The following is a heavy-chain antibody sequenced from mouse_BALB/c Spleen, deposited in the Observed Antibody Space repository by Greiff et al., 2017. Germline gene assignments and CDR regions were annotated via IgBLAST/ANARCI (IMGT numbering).Heavy chain of an antibody. CDR1: GFSLTSYG. D-gene: IGHD2-4*01. CDR3: ARDRGDYDYDDWYFDV. Sequence: VKLMESGPGLVAPSQSLSITCTVSGFSLTSYGVHWVRQPPGKGLEWLGVIWAGGSTNYNSALMSRLSISKDNSKSQVFLKMNSLQTDDTAMYYCARDRGDYDYDDWYFDVWGAGTTVTVSS. CDR2: IWAGGST. J-gene: IGHJ1*01. V-gene: IGHV2-9*02.